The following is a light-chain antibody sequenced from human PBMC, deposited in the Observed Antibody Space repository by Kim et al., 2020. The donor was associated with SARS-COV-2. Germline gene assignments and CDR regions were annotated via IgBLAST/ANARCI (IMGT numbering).Light chain of an antibody. Sequence: ASVGDRVTITCRASQDISNCLNWYQQKPGRAPRLLIYDASNLETGVPARFSGSGSGTDFTFAISSLQPEDIATYYCQQDDYLPMTFGQGTRVEIK. CDR3: QQDDYLPMT. CDR2: DAS. V-gene: IGKV1-33*01. J-gene: IGKJ5*01. CDR1: QDISNC.